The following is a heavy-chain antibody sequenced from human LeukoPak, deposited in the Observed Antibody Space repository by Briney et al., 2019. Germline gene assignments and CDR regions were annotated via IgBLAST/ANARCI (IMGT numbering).Heavy chain of an antibody. J-gene: IGHJ4*02. Sequence: ASVKVSCRAAGYTFTIYAMHWVRQAPGQRLEWMGWSDGGIGNTRYSQKFQGRLTITRDTSASTAYMELSSLTCEDTAVYYCARSPGGNARTWLDYWGQGTLVTVSS. CDR2: SDGGIGNT. V-gene: IGHV1-3*01. CDR1: GYTFTIYA. CDR3: ARSPGGNARTWLDY. D-gene: IGHD4-23*01.